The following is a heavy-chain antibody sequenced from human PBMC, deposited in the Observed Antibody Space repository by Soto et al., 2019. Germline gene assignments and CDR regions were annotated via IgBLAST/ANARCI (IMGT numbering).Heavy chain of an antibody. CDR1: GGSISNGGYY. J-gene: IGHJ6*02. Sequence: SETLSLTCSFSGGSISNGGYYLSWIRQHPGKGLEWIGYIYYTGSTNYNPSLKSRVTISVDTSKNQFSLKLSSVTAADTAVYYCARGGGVRGVRHYYYYGMDVWGQGTKVTVSS. CDR3: ARGGGVRGVRHYYYYGMDV. D-gene: IGHD3-10*01. V-gene: IGHV4-61*08. CDR2: IYYTGST.